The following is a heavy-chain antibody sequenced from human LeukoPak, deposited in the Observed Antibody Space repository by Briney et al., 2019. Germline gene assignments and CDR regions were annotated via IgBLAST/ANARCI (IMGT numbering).Heavy chain of an antibody. CDR1: GFTFSSYA. D-gene: IGHD3-3*01. CDR2: ISYDGSNK. V-gene: IGHV3-30-3*01. CDR3: ASLSLRFYDY. J-gene: IGHJ4*02. Sequence: GESLKISCKGSGFTFSSYAMHWARQAPGKGLEWVAVISYDGSNKYYADSVKGRFTISRDNAKNSLYLQMNSLRAEDTAVYYCASLSLRFYDYWGQGTLVTVSS.